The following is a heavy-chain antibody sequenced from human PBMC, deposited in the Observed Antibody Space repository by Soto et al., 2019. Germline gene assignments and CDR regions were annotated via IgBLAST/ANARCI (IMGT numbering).Heavy chain of an antibody. CDR2: IIPIFGTA. Sequence: GASVKVSCKASGGTFSSYAISWVRQAPGQGLEWMGGIIPIFGTANYAQKFQGRVTITADKSTSTAYMELSSLRSEDTAVYYCARSHCSSTSCYMDYWGQGTLVTVSS. CDR1: GGTFSSYA. V-gene: IGHV1-69*06. D-gene: IGHD2-2*02. CDR3: ARSHCSSTSCYMDY. J-gene: IGHJ4*02.